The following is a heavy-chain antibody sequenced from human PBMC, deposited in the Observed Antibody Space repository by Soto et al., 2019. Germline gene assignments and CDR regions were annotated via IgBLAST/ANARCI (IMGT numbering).Heavy chain of an antibody. CDR2: IIPIFGTA. Sequence: QVQLVQSGAEVKKPGSSVKVSCKASGGTFSSYAISWVRQAPGQGLEWMGGIIPIFGTANYAQKFQGRVTITADESTSTAYMELGSLRSEDSAVYYCSRRQYYYDSSGYYNYNWCDPWGQGTLVTVSS. V-gene: IGHV1-69*01. J-gene: IGHJ5*02. CDR3: SRRQYYYDSSGYYNYNWCDP. D-gene: IGHD3-22*01. CDR1: GGTFSSYA.